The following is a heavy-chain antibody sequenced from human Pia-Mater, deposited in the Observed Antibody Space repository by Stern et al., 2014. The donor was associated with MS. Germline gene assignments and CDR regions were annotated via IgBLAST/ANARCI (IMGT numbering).Heavy chain of an antibody. CDR1: GDSISSGNYY. V-gene: IGHV4-61*02. CDR2: IYSSGTT. Sequence: QVQLVESGPGLVKPSQTLSLTCTVSGDSISSGNYYWSWIRQPAGKGLEWIGRIYSSGTTYYNPSLRSRVTISIDTSNNQFSLKLSSGTATDTAVYYCATQGRALAPDWGQGTLVTVSS. J-gene: IGHJ4*02. CDR3: ATQGRALAPD.